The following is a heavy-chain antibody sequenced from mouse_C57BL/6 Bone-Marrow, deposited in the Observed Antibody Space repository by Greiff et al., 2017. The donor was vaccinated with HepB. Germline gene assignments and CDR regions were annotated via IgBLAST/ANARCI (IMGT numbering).Heavy chain of an antibody. V-gene: IGHV1-19*01. Sequence: VQLKQSGPVLVKPGASVKMSCKASGYTFTDYYMNWVKQSHGKSLEWIGVINPYNGGTSYNQKFKGKATLTVDKSSSTAYMELNSLTSEDSAVYYCARWYYGSDDYWGQGTTLTVSS. D-gene: IGHD1-1*01. CDR3: ARWYYGSDDY. CDR2: INPYNGGT. CDR1: GYTFTDYY. J-gene: IGHJ2*01.